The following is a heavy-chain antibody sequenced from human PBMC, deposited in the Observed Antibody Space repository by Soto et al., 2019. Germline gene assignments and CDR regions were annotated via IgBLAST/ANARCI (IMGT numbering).Heavy chain of an antibody. J-gene: IGHJ4*02. CDR2: INPSGGST. V-gene: IGHV1-46*01. CDR3: ARVFYDSSGYYPYYFDY. D-gene: IGHD3-22*01. CDR1: GYTFTSYY. Sequence: QVQLVQSGAEVKKPGASVKVSCKASGYTFTSYYMHWVRQAPGQGLEWMGIINPSGGSTSYAQQFQGRVTMTRDTSTSTVYMELSSLRSEDTAVYYCARVFYDSSGYYPYYFDYWGQGTLVTVSS.